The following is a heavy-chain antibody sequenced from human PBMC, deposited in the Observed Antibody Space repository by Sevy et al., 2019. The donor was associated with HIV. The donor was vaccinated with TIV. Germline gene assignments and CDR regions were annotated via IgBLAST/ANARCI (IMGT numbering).Heavy chain of an antibody. V-gene: IGHV1-18*01. Sequence: ASVKVSCKASGYTFSSYGISWVRQAPGQGLEWMGWISNYNSNRKSAQKFRDRVIMTTDTSTSTAYLELTNLRKDDTAVYYCARGLSVVATRGVWFDPWGPGTLVTVSS. J-gene: IGHJ5*02. D-gene: IGHD5-12*01. CDR3: ARGLSVVATRGVWFDP. CDR2: ISNYNSNR. CDR1: GYTFSSYG.